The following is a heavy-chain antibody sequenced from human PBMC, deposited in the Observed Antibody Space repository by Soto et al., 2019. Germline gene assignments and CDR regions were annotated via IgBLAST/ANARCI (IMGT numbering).Heavy chain of an antibody. J-gene: IGHJ5*02. CDR1: GGTFSSYA. D-gene: IGHD2-15*01. CDR3: ARELGYCSGGSCSPPGWFDP. V-gene: IGHV1-69*01. CDR2: IIPIFGTA. Sequence: QVQLVQSGAEVKKPGSSVKVSCKASGGTFSSYAISWVRQAPGQGLEWMGGIIPIFGTANYAQKFQGRVTITADESTSTAYMELSSLRSEDTAVYYCARELGYCSGGSCSPPGWFDPWGQGTLVTVSS.